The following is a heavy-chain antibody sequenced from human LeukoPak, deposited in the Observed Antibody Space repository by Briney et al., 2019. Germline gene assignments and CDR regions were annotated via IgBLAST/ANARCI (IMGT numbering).Heavy chain of an antibody. V-gene: IGHV3-53*01. Sequence: GGSLRLSCAASGFTVSSNYMSWVRQAPGKGLEWVSVIYSGGSTYYADSVKGRFTISRDNSKNALYLQVNSLRAEDTAVYYCARNYDFWSGYYRSGAFDIWGQGTMVTVSS. CDR3: ARNYDFWSGYYRSGAFDI. D-gene: IGHD3-3*01. J-gene: IGHJ3*02. CDR1: GFTVSSNY. CDR2: IYSGGST.